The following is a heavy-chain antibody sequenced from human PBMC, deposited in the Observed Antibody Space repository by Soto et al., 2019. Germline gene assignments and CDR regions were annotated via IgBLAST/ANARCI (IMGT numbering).Heavy chain of an antibody. V-gene: IGHV4-4*02. CDR3: ARSGRSLRDYYYMDV. CDR1: SGSISSSNW. CDR2: IYHSGST. D-gene: IGHD5-18*01. J-gene: IGHJ6*03. Sequence: SETLSLTCAVSSGSISSSNWWSWVRQPPGKGLEWIGEIYHSGSTNYNPSLKSRVTISVDKSKNQFSLKLSSVTAADTAVYYCARSGRSLRDYYYMDVWGKGTTVTVSS.